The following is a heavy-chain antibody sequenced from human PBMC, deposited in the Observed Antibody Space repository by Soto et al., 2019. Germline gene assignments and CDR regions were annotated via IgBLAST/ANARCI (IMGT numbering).Heavy chain of an antibody. D-gene: IGHD2-2*01. CDR1: GFAVNSDY. V-gene: IGHV3-53*01. Sequence: EVQLVASGGGLIQPGGSLRLSCAASGFAVNSDYMSWVRQAPGKGLEWVSVIYGGGTTYYSDYVKGRFTISRDNSKNTVFLQMNSLRAEGTAVYYCVRTSSYWGQGTRVIVSS. J-gene: IGHJ4*02. CDR3: VRTSSY. CDR2: IYGGGTT.